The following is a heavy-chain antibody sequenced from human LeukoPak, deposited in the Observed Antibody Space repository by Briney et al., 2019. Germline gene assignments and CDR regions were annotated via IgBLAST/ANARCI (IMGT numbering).Heavy chain of an antibody. CDR2: ISSSSSYI. Sequence: KTGGSLRLSCAASGFTFSSYSMNWVRQAPGKGLEWVSSISSSSSYIYYADSVKGRFTISRDNAKNSLYLQINSLRAEDTAVYYCAREGMTTVTPFDYWGQGTLVTVSS. CDR1: GFTFSSYS. V-gene: IGHV3-21*01. CDR3: AREGMTTVTPFDY. D-gene: IGHD4-17*01. J-gene: IGHJ4*02.